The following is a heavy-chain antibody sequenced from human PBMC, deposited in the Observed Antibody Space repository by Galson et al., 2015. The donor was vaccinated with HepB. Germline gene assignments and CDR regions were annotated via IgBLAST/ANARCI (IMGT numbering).Heavy chain of an antibody. J-gene: IGHJ1*01. V-gene: IGHV1-69*04. CDR1: GGTLSSYT. D-gene: IGHD1-26*01. CDR2: VIPILGIA. Sequence: SVKVSCKASGGTLSSYTVTWVRQAPGQGLEWMGRVIPILGIADYAQKFRGRVTIIADKSTNTAYMDLSSLRSEDTAVYYCVTDREPRFLNGDEYLQAWGQGTLVTVSS. CDR3: VTDREPRFLNGDEYLQA.